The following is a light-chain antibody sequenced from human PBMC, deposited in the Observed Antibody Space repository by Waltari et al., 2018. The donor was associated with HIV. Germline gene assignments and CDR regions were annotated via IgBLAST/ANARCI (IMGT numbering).Light chain of an antibody. V-gene: IGKV1-39*01. Sequence: DIQLTQSPSSLSASVGDRVSITCRASQTFNTYLNWYQQIPGKAPKLLIYATSTSQSGVPLRFSGSGSGTDFTLTISSLQPEDFATYYCQQSHTNPRTFGRGTKVEVK. CDR3: QQSHTNPRT. CDR2: ATS. J-gene: IGKJ4*02. CDR1: QTFNTY.